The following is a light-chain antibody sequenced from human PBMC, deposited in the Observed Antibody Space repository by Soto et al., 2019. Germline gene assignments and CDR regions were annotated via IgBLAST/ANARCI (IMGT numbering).Light chain of an antibody. V-gene: IGKV3-11*01. CDR1: QSISFY. Sequence: PGERATPSCRASQSISFYLTWYQHKPGQAPRLLIYDASNRATGIPARFSGSGYGTDFTLTISSLEPEDFAVYYCQQRSNWPTFGQGTRLEIK. CDR3: QQRSNWPT. CDR2: DAS. J-gene: IGKJ5*01.